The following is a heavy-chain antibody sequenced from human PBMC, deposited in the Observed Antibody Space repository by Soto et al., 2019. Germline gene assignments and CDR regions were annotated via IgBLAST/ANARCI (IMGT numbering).Heavy chain of an antibody. V-gene: IGHV4-30-2*01. Sequence: QLQLQESGSGLVKPSQTLSLTCAVSGGSISSGGYSWSWIRQPPGKGLEWIGYIYHSGSTYYNPSLKSRVTISVDRSKNQFSLKLSSVTAADTAVYYCARDRKNLGYCSGGSCLDWYFDLWGRGTLVTVSS. CDR3: ARDRKNLGYCSGGSCLDWYFDL. D-gene: IGHD2-15*01. CDR1: GGSISSGGYS. CDR2: IYHSGST. J-gene: IGHJ2*01.